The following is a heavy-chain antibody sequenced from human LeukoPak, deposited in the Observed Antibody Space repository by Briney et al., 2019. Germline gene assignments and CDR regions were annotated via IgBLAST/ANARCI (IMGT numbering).Heavy chain of an antibody. CDR2: ISGSGGTT. CDR1: GFSGYA. CDR3: VEEPFTSPCCSVGSCYFEY. J-gene: IGHJ4*02. Sequence: GGSLRLSCAASGFSGYAMSWVRQAPGSGLEWVSVISGSGGTTHYSDPVRGRFIVSRDKSKNTVYLQMNSVTADDTALYFCVEEPFTSPCCSVGSCYFEYWGRGTLVSVFS. V-gene: IGHV3-23*01. D-gene: IGHD2-15*01.